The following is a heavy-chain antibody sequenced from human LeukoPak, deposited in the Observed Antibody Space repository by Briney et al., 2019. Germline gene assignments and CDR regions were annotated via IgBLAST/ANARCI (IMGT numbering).Heavy chain of an antibody. V-gene: IGHV4-61*08. CDR1: GGSLSSGDFY. Sequence: SETLSLTCTVSGGSLSSGDFYWSWIRQPPGKGLEWIGYIYYSGNTNYNPSLKSRVTISADTSKNQFSLRLSSVTAADTAVYFCARNKYDFWSGYSPNVWFDPWGQGTLVTVSS. CDR2: IYYSGNT. J-gene: IGHJ5*02. CDR3: ARNKYDFWSGYSPNVWFDP. D-gene: IGHD3-3*01.